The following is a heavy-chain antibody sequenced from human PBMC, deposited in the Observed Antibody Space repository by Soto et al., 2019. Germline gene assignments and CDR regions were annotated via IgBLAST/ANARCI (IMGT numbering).Heavy chain of an antibody. CDR1: GGSISNSY. D-gene: IGHD3-9*01. V-gene: IGHV4-59*08. J-gene: IGHJ4*02. Sequence: NPSETLYLTCTVSGGSISNSYWSWIRQPPGKGLEWIGYIYYSGITNYNPSLKSRVTISVDTSKNQFSLKLSSVTAADTAVYYCARHEGGRSYDILTGHVDYWGQGTLVTVSS. CDR2: IYYSGIT. CDR3: ARHEGGRSYDILTGHVDY.